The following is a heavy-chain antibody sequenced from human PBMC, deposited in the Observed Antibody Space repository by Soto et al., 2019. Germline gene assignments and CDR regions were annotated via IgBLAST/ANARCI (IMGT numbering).Heavy chain of an antibody. J-gene: IGHJ5*02. D-gene: IGHD3-3*01. CDR1: GGSISSYY. CDR2: IYYSGST. CDR3: AIVSTIFGVVTIVP. V-gene: IGHV4-59*01. Sequence: SETLSLTCTVSGGSISSYYWSWIRQPPGKGLEWIGYIYYSGSTNYNPPLKSRVTISVDTSKNQFSLKLSSVTAADTAVYYCAIVSTIFGVVTIVPWGQGTLVTVSS.